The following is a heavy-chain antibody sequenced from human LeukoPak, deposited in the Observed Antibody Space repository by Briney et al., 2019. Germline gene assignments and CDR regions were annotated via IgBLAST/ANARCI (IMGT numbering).Heavy chain of an antibody. Sequence: SVKVSCEASGGTFSSYAISWLRQAPGQGLEWMGGIIPIFGTANYAQKFQGRVTITTDESTSTAYMELSSLRSEDTAVYYCAKAMYYDMLTAPLKGWGQGTLVTVSS. J-gene: IGHJ4*02. CDR2: IIPIFGTA. CDR3: AKAMYYDMLTAPLKG. V-gene: IGHV1-69*05. CDR1: GGTFSSYA. D-gene: IGHD3-9*01.